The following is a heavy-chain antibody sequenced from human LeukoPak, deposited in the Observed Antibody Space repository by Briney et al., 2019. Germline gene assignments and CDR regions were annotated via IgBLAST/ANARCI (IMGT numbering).Heavy chain of an antibody. CDR2: IIPIFGTA. CDR3: AADHYGFWSGYYRVENYFDY. J-gene: IGHJ4*02. Sequence: SVKVSCKASGGTFSSYAISWVRQAPGQGLEWMGGIIPIFGTANYAQKFQGRVTITADESTSTAYMELSSLRSEDTAVYYCAADHYGFWSGYYRVENYFDYWGQGTLVTVSS. V-gene: IGHV1-69*13. D-gene: IGHD3-3*01. CDR1: GGTFSSYA.